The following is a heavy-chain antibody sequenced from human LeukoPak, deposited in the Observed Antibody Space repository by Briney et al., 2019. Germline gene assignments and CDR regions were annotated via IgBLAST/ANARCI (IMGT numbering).Heavy chain of an antibody. CDR2: IKQDASEE. Sequence: GGSLRLSCAASGFTFSYYWMGWVRQAPGKGLEWVANIKQDASEEYYVDSVKGRFTISRDNAKNSLYLQMDSLRAEDTGVYYCARDEHQFYHSSTGRFDYWGQGTLVTVSS. V-gene: IGHV3-7*04. CDR3: ARDEHQFYHSSTGRFDY. CDR1: GFTFSYYW. D-gene: IGHD2-8*02. J-gene: IGHJ4*02.